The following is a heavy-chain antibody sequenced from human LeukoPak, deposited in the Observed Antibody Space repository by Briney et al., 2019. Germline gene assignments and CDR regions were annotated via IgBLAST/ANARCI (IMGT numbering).Heavy chain of an antibody. J-gene: IGHJ6*03. CDR3: ARDRPSYGYEGYYYYYMDV. Sequence: PGGSLRLSCAASGFTFSSYSMNWVRQAPGKGLEWVSYISSSSSTIYYADSVKGRFTISRDNAKNSLYLQMNSLRAEDTAVYYCARDRPSYGYEGYYYYYMDVWGKGTTVTVSS. CDR1: GFTFSSYS. CDR2: ISSSSSTI. V-gene: IGHV3-48*01. D-gene: IGHD5-18*01.